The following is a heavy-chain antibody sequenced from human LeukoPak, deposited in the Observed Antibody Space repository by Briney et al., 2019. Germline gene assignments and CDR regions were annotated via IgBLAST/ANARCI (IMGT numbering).Heavy chain of an antibody. CDR2: IYYSGST. Sequence: SETLSLTCTVSGGSISSYYWSWIRQPPGKGLEWIGYIYYSGSTNYNPSLKSRVTISIDTSKNQFSLKLRSVTAADTAVYYCARGARSVVAARTFDYWGQGTLVTVSS. J-gene: IGHJ4*02. D-gene: IGHD2-15*01. CDR1: GGSISSYY. V-gene: IGHV4-59*08. CDR3: ARGARSVVAARTFDY.